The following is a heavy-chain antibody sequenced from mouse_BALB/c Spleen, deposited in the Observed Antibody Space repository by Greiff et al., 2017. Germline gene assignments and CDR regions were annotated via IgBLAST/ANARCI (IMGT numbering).Heavy chain of an antibody. CDR3: AIRDSSGAWFAY. CDR1: GYTFTSYW. D-gene: IGHD3-2*01. V-gene: IGHV1-7*01. J-gene: IGHJ3*01. Sequence: QVQLKESGAELAKPGASVKMSCKASGYTFTSYWMHWVKQRPGQGLEWIGYINPSTGYTEYNQKFKDKATLTADKSSSTAYMQLSSLTSEDSAVYYCAIRDSSGAWFAYWGQGTLVTVSA. CDR2: INPSTGYT.